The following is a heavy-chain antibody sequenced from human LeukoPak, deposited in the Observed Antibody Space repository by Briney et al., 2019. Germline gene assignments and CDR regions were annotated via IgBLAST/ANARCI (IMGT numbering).Heavy chain of an antibody. CDR2: IKSKTDGGTT. CDR3: TTVQGIVVPAAPSWYYYYMDV. Sequence: GGSLRLSCAASGFTFSNAWMSWVRQAPGKGLEWVGRIKSKTDGGTTDYAAPVKGRFTISRDDSKNTLYLQMNSLKTEDTAVYYCTTVQGIVVPAAPSWYYYYMDVWGKGTTVTVSS. D-gene: IGHD2-2*01. CDR1: GFTFSNAW. V-gene: IGHV3-15*01. J-gene: IGHJ6*03.